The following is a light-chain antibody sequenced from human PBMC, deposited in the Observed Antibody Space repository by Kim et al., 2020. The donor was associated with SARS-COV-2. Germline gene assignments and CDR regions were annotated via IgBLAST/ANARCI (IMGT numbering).Light chain of an antibody. CDR1: QSVSSNY. CDR2: GAS. V-gene: IGKV3-20*01. CDR3: QQYGSSPQT. J-gene: IGKJ1*01. Sequence: EIVLTQSPGTLSLSPGERATLSCRASQSVSSNYLAWYRQKPGQAPRLLIYGASSRATGIPDRFSGSGSGTDFTLTISRLETEDFAVFYCQQYGSSPQTFGQGTKVDIK.